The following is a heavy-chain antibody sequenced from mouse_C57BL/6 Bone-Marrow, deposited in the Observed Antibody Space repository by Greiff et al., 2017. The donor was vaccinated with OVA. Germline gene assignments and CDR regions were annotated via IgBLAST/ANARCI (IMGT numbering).Heavy chain of an antibody. CDR2: IYPGDGDT. CDR3: ARCADDYDDYAMDY. J-gene: IGHJ4*01. V-gene: IGHV1-82*01. CDR1: GYAFSSSW. Sequence: QVQLQQSGPELVKPGASVKISCKASGYAFSSSWMNWVKQRPGKGLEWIGRIYPGDGDTNYNGKFKGKATLTADKSSSTAYMQLSSLTSEDSAVYFCARCADDYDDYAMDYWGQGTSVTVSS. D-gene: IGHD2-4*01.